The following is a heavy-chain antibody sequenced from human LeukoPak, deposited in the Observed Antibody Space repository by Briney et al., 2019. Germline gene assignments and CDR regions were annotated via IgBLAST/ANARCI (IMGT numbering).Heavy chain of an antibody. J-gene: IGHJ4*02. V-gene: IGHV3-20*04. Sequence: GGSLRLSCAASGFTFDEYGMSWVRQPPGKGLEWVAGFNWDGGRTGYAASVKGRFTISRDNSKNSLYLQMNRLRVEDTASYYCARGSSSWYGIFDYWGQGILVTVSS. CDR1: GFTFDEYG. D-gene: IGHD6-13*01. CDR3: ARGSSSWYGIFDY. CDR2: FNWDGGRT.